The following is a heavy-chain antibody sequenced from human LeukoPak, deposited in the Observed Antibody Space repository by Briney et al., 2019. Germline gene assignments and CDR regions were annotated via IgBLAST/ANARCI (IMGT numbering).Heavy chain of an antibody. J-gene: IGHJ3*02. Sequence: SETLSLTCTVSGGSISSYYWSWIRQPPGKGLEWIGYIYYSGSTNYNPSLKSRVTISVDTSKNQFSLKLSSVTAADTAVYHCAREGGSGSPTGDAFDIWGQGTMVTVSS. V-gene: IGHV4-59*01. CDR3: AREGGSGSPTGDAFDI. D-gene: IGHD3-10*01. CDR1: GGSISSYY. CDR2: IYYSGST.